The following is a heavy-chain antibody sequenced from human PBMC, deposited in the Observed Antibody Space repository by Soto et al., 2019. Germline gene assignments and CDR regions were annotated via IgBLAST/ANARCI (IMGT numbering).Heavy chain of an antibody. V-gene: IGHV3-30*03. Sequence: GGSLRLSCAASGFTFSDYGMHWVRQAPGTGLEWVAVISYDGSSISYADSVKGRFTISRDNAKNTLYLQMNSLRVEDTAVYYCARETGYSSGWRQDYWGQGTLVTVSS. D-gene: IGHD6-19*01. J-gene: IGHJ4*02. CDR3: ARETGYSSGWRQDY. CDR1: GFTFSDYG. CDR2: ISYDGSSI.